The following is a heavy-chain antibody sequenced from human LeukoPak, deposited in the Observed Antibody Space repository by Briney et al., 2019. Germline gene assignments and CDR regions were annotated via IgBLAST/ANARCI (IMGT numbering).Heavy chain of an antibody. Sequence: GGSLRLSCAASGFTFSSYAMHWVRQAPGKGLEWVAVISYDGSNKYYADSVKGRFTISRDNSKNTLYLQMNSLRAEDTAVYCCARGMYPGIAVAGPDYWGQGTLVTVSS. V-gene: IGHV3-30-3*01. D-gene: IGHD6-19*01. CDR3: ARGMYPGIAVAGPDY. CDR2: ISYDGSNK. J-gene: IGHJ4*02. CDR1: GFTFSSYA.